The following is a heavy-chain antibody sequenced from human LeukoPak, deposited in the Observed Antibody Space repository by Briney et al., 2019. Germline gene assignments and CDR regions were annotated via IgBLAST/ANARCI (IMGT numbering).Heavy chain of an antibody. CDR1: GFNFSNNL. Sequence: PGRSLRLSCAASGFNFSNNLLHWVRQAPGKGLERVAVSSFDGTKKYYADSVKGRFVISGDNSKNTLYLQMNSLRAEDTAAYYCARVGNSSGWHDAFGYFDSWGQGVLVTVSS. V-gene: IGHV3-30*09. J-gene: IGHJ4*02. CDR2: SSFDGTKK. D-gene: IGHD6-19*01. CDR3: ARVGNSSGWHDAFGYFDS.